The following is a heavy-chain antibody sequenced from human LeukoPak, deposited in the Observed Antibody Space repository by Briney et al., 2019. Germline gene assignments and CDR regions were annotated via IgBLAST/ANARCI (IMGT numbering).Heavy chain of an antibody. J-gene: IGHJ6*03. CDR1: GYTFTGYY. CDR3: ARGADTNYYYYYFMDV. V-gene: IGHV1-2*02. D-gene: IGHD1-26*01. Sequence: ASVKVSCKASGYTFTGYYMYWVRQAPGQGLEWMGWINPNSGGTNYAQKFQGRVTMTRDTSISTAYMELSRLRSDDTAVYYCARGADTNYYYYYFMDVWGKGTTVTVSS. CDR2: INPNSGGT.